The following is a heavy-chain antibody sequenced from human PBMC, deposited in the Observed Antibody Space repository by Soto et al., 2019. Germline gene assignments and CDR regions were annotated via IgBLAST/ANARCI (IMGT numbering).Heavy chain of an antibody. J-gene: IGHJ4*02. CDR3: ARDLVSGSDFWRAYNGGYFDY. CDR2: ISPYNGNT. CDR1: GYTFRNYG. D-gene: IGHD3-3*01. V-gene: IGHV1-18*01. Sequence: QVQLVQSGAEVKRPGASVKVSCKASGYTFRNYGITWVRQAPGQGLEWMAWISPYNGNTNYAQDLQGRVTMTTDTSTSTAYMVLRSLTSEDTAMYYCARDLVSGSDFWRAYNGGYFDYWGQGTLVTVSS.